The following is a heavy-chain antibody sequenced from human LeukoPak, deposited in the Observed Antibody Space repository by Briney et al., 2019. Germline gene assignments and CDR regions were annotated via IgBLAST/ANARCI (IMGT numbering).Heavy chain of an antibody. V-gene: IGHV1-69*04. Sequence: SVKVSCKASGGTFSSYAISWVRQAPGRGLEWMGRIIPILGIANYAQKFQGRVTITADRSTSTAYMELSSLRSEDTAVYYCARVGLVRSPDQFDYWRQGTLVTVSS. CDR1: GGTFSSYA. J-gene: IGHJ4*02. D-gene: IGHD3-10*01. CDR2: IIPILGIA. CDR3: ARVGLVRSPDQFDY.